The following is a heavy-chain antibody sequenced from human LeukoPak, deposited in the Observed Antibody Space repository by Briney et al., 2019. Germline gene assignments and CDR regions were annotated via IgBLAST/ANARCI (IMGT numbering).Heavy chain of an antibody. CDR1: GFSLSTSGVG. CDR2: IYWDDDK. Sequence: SGPTLVNPTQTLTLTCTFSGFSLSTSGVGVGWIRQPPGKALEWLALIYWDDDKRYSPSLKSRVTITKDTSKSQVVLTLTNMDPVDTATYYCARCYDDYIWGSYRCYDYWGQGTMVTVSS. D-gene: IGHD3-16*02. J-gene: IGHJ4*02. CDR3: ARCYDDYIWGSYRCYDY. V-gene: IGHV2-5*02.